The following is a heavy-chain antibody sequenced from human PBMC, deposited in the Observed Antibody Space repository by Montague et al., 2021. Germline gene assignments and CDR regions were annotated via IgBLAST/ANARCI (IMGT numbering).Heavy chain of an antibody. CDR1: GFTLSDNY. Sequence: SLRLSCAASGFTLSDNYMTWVRQAPGKGLEWVSVIYRGGSTYYADSVKGRFTISRDTSKSTLYLQMNSLRLEDTAVYYCARGAYCGGDCYSGAFDIWGQGSMVTVSS. CDR3: ARGAYCGGDCYSGAFDI. D-gene: IGHD2-21*02. J-gene: IGHJ3*02. CDR2: IYRGGST. V-gene: IGHV3-53*01.